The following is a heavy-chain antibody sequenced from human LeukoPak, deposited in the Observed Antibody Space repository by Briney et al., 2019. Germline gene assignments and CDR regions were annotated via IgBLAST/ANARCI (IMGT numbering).Heavy chain of an antibody. J-gene: IGHJ4*02. V-gene: IGHV4-61*02. CDR3: ARDYYDSSAYRYYFDY. CDR1: GGSISSSNYY. Sequence: ASETLSLTCTVSGGSISSSNYYWHWIRQPAGKGLEWIGRIYTSGSTNYNPSLKSRVTISVDTSKNQFSLKLSSVTAADTAVYYCARDYYDSSAYRYYFDYWGQGTLVTVSS. CDR2: IYTSGST. D-gene: IGHD3-22*01.